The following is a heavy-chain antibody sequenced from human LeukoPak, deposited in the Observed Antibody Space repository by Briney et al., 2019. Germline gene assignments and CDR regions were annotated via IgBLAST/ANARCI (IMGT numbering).Heavy chain of an antibody. J-gene: IGHJ4*02. CDR2: LNHSGST. Sequence: SETLSLTCAVYGGSFSGYYWSWICQPPGKGLEWIGELNHSGSTNYNPSLKSRVTISVGTSKNQFSLKLSSVTAADTAVYYCARGRSALVRGVIRAPDYWGQGTLVTVSS. D-gene: IGHD3-10*01. CDR1: GGSFSGYY. CDR3: ARGRSALVRGVIRAPDY. V-gene: IGHV4-34*01.